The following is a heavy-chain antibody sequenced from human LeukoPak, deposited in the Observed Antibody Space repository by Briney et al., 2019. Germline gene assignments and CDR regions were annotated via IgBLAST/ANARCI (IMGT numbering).Heavy chain of an antibody. D-gene: IGHD3-10*01. J-gene: IGHJ4*02. CDR2: INHSGST. CDR3: ARGRVLLWFGELLFYFDY. CDR1: GGSISSYY. Sequence: PSETLSLTCTVSGGSISSYYWSWIRQPPGKGLEWIGEINHSGSTNYNPSLKSRVTISVDTSKNQFSLKLSSVTAADTAVYYCARGRVLLWFGELLFYFDYWGQGTLVTVSS. V-gene: IGHV4-34*01.